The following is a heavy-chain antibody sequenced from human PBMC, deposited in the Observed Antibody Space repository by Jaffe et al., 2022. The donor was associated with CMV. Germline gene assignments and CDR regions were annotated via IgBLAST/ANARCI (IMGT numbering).Heavy chain of an antibody. V-gene: IGHV3-49*04. CDR3: TRDWAGTTSDLDY. J-gene: IGHJ4*02. CDR1: GFTFGDYA. Sequence: EVQLVESGGGLVQPGRSLRLSCTASGFTFGDYAMSWVRQAPGKGLEWVGFIRSKAYGGTTEYAASVKGRFTISRDDSKSIAYLQMNSLKTEDTAVYYCTRDWAGTTSDLDYWGQGTLVTVSS. CDR2: IRSKAYGGTT. D-gene: IGHD1-7*01.